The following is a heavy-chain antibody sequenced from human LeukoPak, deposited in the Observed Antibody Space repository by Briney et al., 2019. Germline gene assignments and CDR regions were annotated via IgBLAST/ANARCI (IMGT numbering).Heavy chain of an antibody. D-gene: IGHD3-10*01. CDR2: IDPNGTT. V-gene: IGHV4-34*01. Sequence: SETLSLTCAVYGGAFSGYSWSWIRQPPGKGLEWIGEIDPNGTTNYNPSLKSRVTISVDTSKNQFSLKLSSVTAADTAVYYCARGLSGITMVRGNWFDPWGQGTLVTVSS. CDR1: GGAFSGYS. J-gene: IGHJ5*02. CDR3: ARGLSGITMVRGNWFDP.